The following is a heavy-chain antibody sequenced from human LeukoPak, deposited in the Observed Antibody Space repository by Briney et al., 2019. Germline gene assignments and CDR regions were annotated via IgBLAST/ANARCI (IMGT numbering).Heavy chain of an antibody. Sequence: ASVKVSCKASGYTFTSYDINWVRQATGQGLEWMGWMNPNSGNTGYAQKFQGRVTITRNTSISTAYMELSSLRSEDTAVYYFAIGDSSGHTGDDSFDFWGQGTMVTVSS. CDR3: AIGDSSGHTGDDSFDF. CDR1: GYTFTSYD. V-gene: IGHV1-8*03. D-gene: IGHD3-22*01. J-gene: IGHJ3*01. CDR2: MNPNSGNT.